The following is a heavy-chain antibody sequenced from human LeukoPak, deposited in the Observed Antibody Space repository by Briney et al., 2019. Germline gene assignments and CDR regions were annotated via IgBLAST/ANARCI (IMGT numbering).Heavy chain of an antibody. D-gene: IGHD2-15*01. CDR3: ARADLYCSGGSCYDDAFGI. Sequence: SETLSLTCTVSGGSISSYYWSWIRQPAGKGLEWIGRIYTSGSTNYNPSLKSRVTLSVDTSKNQFSLKLSSVTAADTAVYYCARADLYCSGGSCYDDAFGIWGQGTMVTVSS. J-gene: IGHJ3*02. CDR1: GGSISSYY. CDR2: IYTSGST. V-gene: IGHV4-4*07.